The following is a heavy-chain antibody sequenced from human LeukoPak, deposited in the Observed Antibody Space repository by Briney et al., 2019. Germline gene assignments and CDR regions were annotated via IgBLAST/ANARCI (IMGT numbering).Heavy chain of an antibody. CDR2: ISWNSGSI. D-gene: IGHD6-19*01. Sequence: PGRSLRLSCAASGFTFDDYAMHWVRQAPGKGLEWVSGISWNSGSIGYADSVKGRFTISRDNAKNTLYLQMNSLRAEDTAVYYCAKDLPPLPRIAVAGNAFDIWGQGTMVTVSS. V-gene: IGHV3-9*01. CDR3: AKDLPPLPRIAVAGNAFDI. CDR1: GFTFDDYA. J-gene: IGHJ3*02.